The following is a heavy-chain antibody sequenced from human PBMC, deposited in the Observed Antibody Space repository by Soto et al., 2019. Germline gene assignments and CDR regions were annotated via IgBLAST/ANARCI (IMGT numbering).Heavy chain of an antibody. J-gene: IGHJ4*02. Sequence: SETLSLTCTISGGSISVYYWSWIRQPPGQALEWIGYIYDSGSPYYNPSLRSRVIISADTSKNQISLKLTSATAADTAAYYWAIGVRSSPALYWGRGTLVTVS. CDR2: IYDSGSP. CDR1: GGSISVYY. CDR3: AIGVRSSPALY. V-gene: IGHV4-59*01.